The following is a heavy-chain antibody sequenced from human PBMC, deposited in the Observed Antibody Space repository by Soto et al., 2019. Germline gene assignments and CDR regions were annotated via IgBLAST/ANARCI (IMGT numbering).Heavy chain of an antibody. V-gene: IGHV5-10-1*01. J-gene: IGHJ5*02. CDR3: ARLFCSSSTCDSWFDP. CDR1: GYTFTTFW. Sequence: PGESLKISGTGFGYTFTTFWISWVRQMPGRGLEWMGRIDPRDSYTNYSPSFQGHVTISADKSISTAYLQWGSLKASDTAMYYCARLFCSSSTCDSWFDPWGQGTLVTVSS. D-gene: IGHD2-2*01. CDR2: IDPRDSYT.